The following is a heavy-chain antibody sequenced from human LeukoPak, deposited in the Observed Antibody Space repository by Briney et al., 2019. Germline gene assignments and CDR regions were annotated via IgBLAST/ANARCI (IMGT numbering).Heavy chain of an antibody. CDR3: ARPYCSGGSCYFHYFDS. Sequence: GPVKVSCKASGYTFTGYYVHWVRQAPGQGLEWMGWINPNSGGTNYAQKFQGRVTMTRDTSISTAYMELSRLRSDDTAVYYCARPYCSGGSCYFHYFDSWGQGTLVAVSS. CDR1: GYTFTGYY. D-gene: IGHD2-15*01. CDR2: INPNSGGT. V-gene: IGHV1-2*02. J-gene: IGHJ4*02.